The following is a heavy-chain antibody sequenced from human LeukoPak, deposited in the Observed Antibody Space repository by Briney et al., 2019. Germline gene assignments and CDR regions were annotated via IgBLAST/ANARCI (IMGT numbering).Heavy chain of an antibody. CDR2: IYYSGST. CDR3: ARGAGYSNDAFDI. V-gene: IGHV4-59*01. CDR1: GGSISSYY. J-gene: IGHJ3*02. D-gene: IGHD5-24*01. Sequence: SETLSLTCTVSGGSISSYYWSWIRQPPGKGLEWIGYIYYSGSTNYNPSLKSRVTISVDTSKNQFSLKLNSVTAADTAVYYCARGAGYSNDAFDIWGQGTMVTVSS.